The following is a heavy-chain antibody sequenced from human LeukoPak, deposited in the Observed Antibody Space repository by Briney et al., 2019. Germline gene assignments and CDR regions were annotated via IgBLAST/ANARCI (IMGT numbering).Heavy chain of an antibody. CDR3: AKVTIEWELTYYFDY. CDR1: GFTFSSYA. Sequence: PGGSLRLSCAASGFTFSSYAMSWVRQAPGKGLEWVSAISGSGGSTYYADSVKGRFTISRDNSKNTLYLQMNSLRAEDTAVYYCAKVTIEWELTYYFDYWGQGTLVTVSS. J-gene: IGHJ4*02. D-gene: IGHD1-26*01. V-gene: IGHV3-23*01. CDR2: ISGSGGST.